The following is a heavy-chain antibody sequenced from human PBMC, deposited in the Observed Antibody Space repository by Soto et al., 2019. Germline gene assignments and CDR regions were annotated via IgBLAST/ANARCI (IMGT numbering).Heavy chain of an antibody. D-gene: IGHD6-19*01. CDR3: ARAVAVPADFDF. CDR1: GYTFTGYA. Sequence: QVQLVQSGAEEKKPGASVKVSCKASGYTFTGYAMHWVRQAPRHRLEWMGWINAGNGNTKYSQKFQGRVTITRDTSASTAYMELSSLRSEDTAVYYCARAVAVPADFDFWGQGTLVTVSS. V-gene: IGHV1-3*05. CDR2: INAGNGNT. J-gene: IGHJ4*02.